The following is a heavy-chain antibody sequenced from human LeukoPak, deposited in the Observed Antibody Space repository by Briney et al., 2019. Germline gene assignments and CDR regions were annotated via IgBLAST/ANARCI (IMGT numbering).Heavy chain of an antibody. CDR3: ARAGFDILTGYYDY. V-gene: IGHV3-48*03. J-gene: IGHJ4*02. D-gene: IGHD3-9*01. CDR1: GFTFRSYE. CDR2: ISSSGSTI. Sequence: GGSLRLSCAASGFTFRSYEMNWVRQAPGKGLEWVSYISSSGSTIYYADSVKGRFTISRDNAKNSLYLQMNSLRAEDTAVYYCARAGFDILTGYYDYWGQGTLVTVSS.